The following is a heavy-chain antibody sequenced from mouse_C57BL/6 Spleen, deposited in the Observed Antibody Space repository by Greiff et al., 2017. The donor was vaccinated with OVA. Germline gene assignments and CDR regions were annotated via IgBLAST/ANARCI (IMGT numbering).Heavy chain of an antibody. V-gene: IGHV1-26*01. D-gene: IGHD1-1*01. CDR3: ARTTVVDGLDY. Sequence: VQLQQSGPELVKPGASVKISCKASGYTFTDYYMNWVKRSHGKSLEWIGDINPNNGGTSYNQKFKGKATLTVDKSSSTAYMELRSLTSEDSAVYYCARTTVVDGLDYWGQGTTLTVSS. J-gene: IGHJ2*01. CDR2: INPNNGGT. CDR1: GYTFTDYY.